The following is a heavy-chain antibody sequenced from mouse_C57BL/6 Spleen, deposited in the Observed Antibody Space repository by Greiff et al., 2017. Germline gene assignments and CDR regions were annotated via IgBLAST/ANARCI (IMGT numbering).Heavy chain of an antibody. V-gene: IGHV1-76*01. J-gene: IGHJ1*03. CDR3: ARFDYHWYFDV. CDR2: IYPGSGNT. CDR1: GYTFTDYY. Sequence: QVQLQQSGAELVRPGASVKLSCKASGYTFTDYYINWVKQRPGQGLEWIARIYPGSGNTYYNEKFKGKATLTAEKSSSTAYMQLSSLTSEDSAVYFCARFDYHWYFDVWGTGTTVTVSS. D-gene: IGHD2-4*01.